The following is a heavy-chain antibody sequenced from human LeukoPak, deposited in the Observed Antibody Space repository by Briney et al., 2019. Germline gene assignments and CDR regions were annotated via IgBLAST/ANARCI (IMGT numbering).Heavy chain of an antibody. V-gene: IGHV4-39*01. CDR2: IYYSGST. J-gene: IGHJ5*02. CDR1: GGSISSSSYY. D-gene: IGHD3-3*01. Sequence: SETLSLTCAVSGGSISSSSYYWGWIRQPPAKGLEWIGSIYYSGSTYYNPSLKSRITISVDMSKNQFSLKLSSVTAADTALYYCARHSGLRSPFDPWGQGTLVTVTS. CDR3: ARHSGLRSPFDP.